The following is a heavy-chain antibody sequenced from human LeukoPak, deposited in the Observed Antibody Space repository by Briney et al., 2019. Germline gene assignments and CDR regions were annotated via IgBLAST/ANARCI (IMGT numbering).Heavy chain of an antibody. CDR2: ISSSSSYI. V-gene: IGHV3-21*01. Sequence: GGSLRLSCAASGFTCSSYSMNWVRQAPGKGLEWVSSISSSSSYIYYADSVKGRFTISRDNAKNSLYLQMNSLRAEDTAVYYCAREWGAGTADYWGQGTLVTVSS. CDR3: AREWGAGTADY. D-gene: IGHD1-14*01. CDR1: GFTCSSYS. J-gene: IGHJ4*02.